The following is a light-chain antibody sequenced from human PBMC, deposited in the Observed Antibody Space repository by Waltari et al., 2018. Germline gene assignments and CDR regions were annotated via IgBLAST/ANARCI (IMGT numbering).Light chain of an antibody. CDR2: QVS. J-gene: IGKJ3*01. V-gene: IGKV2-30*02. CDR1: QSLVHSNGNTY. CDR3: GQGAHLPFT. Sequence: DVVMTQSPLSLPITPGQPASISCRSSQSLVHSNGNTYLSWYQQKPGQPPRLLIYQVSNRYSGVPDRFSGSGAGTDFTLKISRVEAKDVGVYYCGQGAHLPFTFGPGTKLDIK.